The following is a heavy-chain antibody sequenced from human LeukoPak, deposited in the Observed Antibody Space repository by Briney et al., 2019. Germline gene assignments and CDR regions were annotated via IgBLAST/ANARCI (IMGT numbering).Heavy chain of an antibody. CDR1: DDSISSNRFF. J-gene: IGHJ6*04. CDR3: ARDNAGGMDV. D-gene: IGHD3-10*01. Sequence: SETLSLTCTISDDSISSNRFFWAWIRQPPGKGLEWIGSINYNWRTFYNPSLESRLTISIDTAKRQFSLKLTSVTAADTAVYYCARDNAGGMDVWGKGTTVTISS. V-gene: IGHV4-39*07. CDR2: INYNWRT.